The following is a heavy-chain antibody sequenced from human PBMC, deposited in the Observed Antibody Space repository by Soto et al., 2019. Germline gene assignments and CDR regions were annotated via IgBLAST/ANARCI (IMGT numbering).Heavy chain of an antibody. CDR3: ARHPERIAQIGWFDP. J-gene: IGHJ5*02. CDR2: ISSSSSTI. V-gene: IGHV3-48*01. Sequence: GGSLRLSCAASGFTFSSYSMNWVRQAPGKGLEWVSYISSSSSTIYYADSVKGRFTISRDNAKNSLYLQMNSLRTEDTAVYYCARHPERIAQIGWFDPWGQGTLVTVSS. CDR1: GFTFSSYS. D-gene: IGHD6-13*01.